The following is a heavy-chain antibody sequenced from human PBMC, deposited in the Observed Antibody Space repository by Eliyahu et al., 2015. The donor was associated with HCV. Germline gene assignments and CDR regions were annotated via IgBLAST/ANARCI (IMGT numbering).Heavy chain of an antibody. J-gene: IGHJ4*02. CDR2: ISYDGSYK. CDR3: AKRQPGKLGGNSIDS. CDR1: G. D-gene: IGHD4-23*01. V-gene: IGHV3-30*18. Sequence: GMHWVRQAPGKGLEWVAVISYDGSYKYYADSVKGRFTISRDNSKNTLYLQMDSLRPEDTAVYYCAKRQPGKLGGNSIDSWGQGTLVTVSS.